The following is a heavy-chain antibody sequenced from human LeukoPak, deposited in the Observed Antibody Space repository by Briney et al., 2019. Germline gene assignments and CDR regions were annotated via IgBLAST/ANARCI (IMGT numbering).Heavy chain of an antibody. CDR1: GFTFSSYA. J-gene: IGHJ4*02. CDR2: ISGSGGST. CDR3: AKCLARRYYDSSGYYQD. Sequence: PGGSLRLSCAASGFTFSSYAMSWVCQAPGKGLEWVSAISGSGGSTYYAVSVKGRFTISRDNSKNTLYLQMNSLRAEDTAVYYCAKCLARRYYDSSGYYQDWGQGTLVTVSS. D-gene: IGHD3-22*01. V-gene: IGHV3-23*01.